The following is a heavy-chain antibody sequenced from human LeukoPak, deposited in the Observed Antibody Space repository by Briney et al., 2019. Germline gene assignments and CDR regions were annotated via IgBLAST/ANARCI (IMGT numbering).Heavy chain of an antibody. Sequence: GRSLRLSCAASGFTFSSYAMHWVRQAPGKGLEWVAVISYDGSNKYYADSVKGRFTISRDNSKNTLYLQMNSLRAGDTAVYYCARDRGYDFWSGPEIDYWGQGTLVTVSS. V-gene: IGHV3-30-3*01. CDR1: GFTFSSYA. J-gene: IGHJ4*02. CDR2: ISYDGSNK. D-gene: IGHD3-3*01. CDR3: ARDRGYDFWSGPEIDY.